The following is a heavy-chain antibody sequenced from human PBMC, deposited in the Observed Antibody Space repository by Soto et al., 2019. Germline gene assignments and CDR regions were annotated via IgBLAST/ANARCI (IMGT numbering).Heavy chain of an antibody. CDR1: GGSIDSSSYY. D-gene: IGHD4-17*01. J-gene: IGHJ4*02. CDR3: ASHPVPFYGVSIYFDY. V-gene: IGHV4-39*01. Sequence: QLQLQESGPGLVKPSETLSLTCSVSGGSIDSSSYYWGWFRQPPGKGPEWIASIYYSGSTYYNPSLKSRVTISVDTSKKQFSLKLRSVTAADTAVYFCASHPVPFYGVSIYFDYWGQGTLVTVSS. CDR2: IYYSGST.